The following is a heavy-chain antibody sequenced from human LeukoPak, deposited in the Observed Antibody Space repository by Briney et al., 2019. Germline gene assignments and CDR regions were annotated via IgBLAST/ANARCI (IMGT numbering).Heavy chain of an antibody. Sequence: GGSLRLSCPASGFTFSSQAMSWVRQAPGKELEWVSAISGSGRNTYYGDSVKGRFTISRDNSKNSVYLQMNSLRADDTDVYYCTKGTTVTQDPDYWGQGTLVTVSS. J-gene: IGHJ4*02. D-gene: IGHD4-17*01. CDR1: GFTFSSQA. V-gene: IGHV3-23*01. CDR3: TKGTTVTQDPDY. CDR2: ISGSGRNT.